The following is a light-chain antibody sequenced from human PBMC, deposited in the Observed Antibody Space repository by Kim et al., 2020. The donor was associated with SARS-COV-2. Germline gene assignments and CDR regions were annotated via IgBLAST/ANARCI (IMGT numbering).Light chain of an antibody. CDR2: ANN. J-gene: IGLJ3*02. V-gene: IGLV1-47*02. CDR3: AAWDDTLSARV. Sequence: QSVLTQPPSASGTPGQSVTISCSGRTSNVGKTFVYWYQQLPGTAPRLLIYANNQWPSGVPDRFSGSKSGTSASLAISELRSEDEANYYCAAWDDTLSARVFGGGTQLTVL. CDR1: TSNVGKTF.